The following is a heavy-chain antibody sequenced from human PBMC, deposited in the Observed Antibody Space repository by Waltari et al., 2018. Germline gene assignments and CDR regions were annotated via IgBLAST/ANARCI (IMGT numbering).Heavy chain of an antibody. Sequence: QVQLVESGGGVVQPGRSLRLSCAASGFTFSSYAMHWVRQAPGKGRGWWAVYSYEESNKYSADSGKGRFTISRDNSKNTLYLQRNSLGAEDTAVYYGAGGGGGSYFWGQGTLVTVSS. V-gene: IGHV3-30-3*01. J-gene: IGHJ4*02. CDR3: AGGGGGSYF. CDR2: YSYEESNK. D-gene: IGHD1-26*01. CDR1: GFTFSSYA.